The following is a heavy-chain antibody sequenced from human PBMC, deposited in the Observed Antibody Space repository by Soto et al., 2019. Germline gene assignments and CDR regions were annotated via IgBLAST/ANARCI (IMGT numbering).Heavy chain of an antibody. D-gene: IGHD2-2*01. CDR2: ISGSGGST. J-gene: IGHJ5*02. V-gene: IGHV3-23*01. Sequence: GGSLRLSCAASGFTFSSYAMSWVRQAPGKGLEWVSAISGSGGSTYYADSVKGRFTISRDNSKNTLYLQMNSLRAEDTAVYYCAKRDVGVVVPAAIINWFDPWGQGTLVTVSS. CDR1: GFTFSSYA. CDR3: AKRDVGVVVPAAIINWFDP.